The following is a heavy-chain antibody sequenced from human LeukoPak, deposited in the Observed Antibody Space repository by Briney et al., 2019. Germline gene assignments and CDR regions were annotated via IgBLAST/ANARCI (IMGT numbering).Heavy chain of an antibody. CDR2: ISYDGSNK. J-gene: IGHJ3*02. V-gene: IGHV3-30-3*01. Sequence: GGSLRLSCAASGFTFSSYAMHWVRQAPGKGLEWVAVISYDGSNKYYADSVKGRFTISRDNSKTTLYLQMNSLRAEDTAVYYCARGRIQLWSTGAFDIWGQGTMVTVSS. CDR1: GFTFSSYA. CDR3: ARGRIQLWSTGAFDI. D-gene: IGHD5-18*01.